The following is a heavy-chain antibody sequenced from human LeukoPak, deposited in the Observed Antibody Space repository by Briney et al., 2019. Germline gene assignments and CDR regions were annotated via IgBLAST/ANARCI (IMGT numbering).Heavy chain of an antibody. CDR3: ASTDIPYCSGGSCYLLGY. D-gene: IGHD2-15*01. Sequence: PGRSLRLSCAVSGFTFGGYAMHWVRQAPGRGLEWVAVISYDGSNKYYADSVKGRFTISRDNSKNPLYLQMNSLRAEDTAVYYCASTDIPYCSGGSCYLLGYWGQGTLVTVSS. CDR1: GFTFGGYA. V-gene: IGHV3-30*04. J-gene: IGHJ4*02. CDR2: ISYDGSNK.